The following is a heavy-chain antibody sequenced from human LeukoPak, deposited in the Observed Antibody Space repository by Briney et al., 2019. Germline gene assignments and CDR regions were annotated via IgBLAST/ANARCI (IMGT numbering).Heavy chain of an antibody. V-gene: IGHV1-18*01. D-gene: IGHD5-12*01. Sequence: GASVKVSCKASGGTFSSYAISWVRQAPGQGLEWMGWISAYNGNTNYAQKLQGRVTMTTDTSTSTAYMELRSLRSDDTAVYYCARERGATILYYFDYWGQGTLVTVSS. CDR2: ISAYNGNT. CDR3: ARERGATILYYFDY. J-gene: IGHJ4*02. CDR1: GGTFSSYA.